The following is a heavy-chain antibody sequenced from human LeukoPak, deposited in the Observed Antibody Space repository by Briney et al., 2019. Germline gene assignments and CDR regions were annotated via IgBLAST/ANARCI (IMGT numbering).Heavy chain of an antibody. CDR2: ISAYNGNT. Sequence: ASVKVSCKASGYTFTGYYMHWVRQAPGQGLEWMGWISAYNGNTNYAQKLQGRVTMTTDTSTSTAYMELRSLRSDDTAVYYCARDYDFWSAEFDYWGQGTLVTVSS. J-gene: IGHJ4*02. CDR3: ARDYDFWSAEFDY. V-gene: IGHV1-18*04. D-gene: IGHD3-3*01. CDR1: GYTFTGYY.